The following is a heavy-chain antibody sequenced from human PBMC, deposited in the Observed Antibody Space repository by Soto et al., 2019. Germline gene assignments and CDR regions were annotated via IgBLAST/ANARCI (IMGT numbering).Heavy chain of an antibody. J-gene: IGHJ4*02. V-gene: IGHV5-51*01. D-gene: IGHD3-10*01. CDR2: IYPGASDI. CDR3: ARQGTSRGSDYAAFDF. Sequence: GESLKISCQASGYTFIYFWVAWVRQVPGKGLEWMGVIYPGASDIRYSPSFEGHVTISADKFTNAAYLQWRSLEAADTAIYYCARQGTSRGSDYAAFDFWGPGTLVTVSS. CDR1: GYTFIYFW.